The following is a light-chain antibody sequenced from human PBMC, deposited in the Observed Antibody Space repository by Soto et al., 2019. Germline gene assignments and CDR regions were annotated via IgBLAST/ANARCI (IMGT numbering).Light chain of an antibody. V-gene: IGLV1-51*01. CDR1: SSSIGGNS. CDR3: GSWDSSLSAYV. Sequence: QSVLTQPPSVSAAPGQRVTISFSGSSSSIGGNSVSWYQQLPGTAPKLLIYDDDKRPSGIPDRFSGSKSGTSATLGITGFQTGDEADYYCGSWDSSLSAYVFGTGTKV. CDR2: DDD. J-gene: IGLJ1*01.